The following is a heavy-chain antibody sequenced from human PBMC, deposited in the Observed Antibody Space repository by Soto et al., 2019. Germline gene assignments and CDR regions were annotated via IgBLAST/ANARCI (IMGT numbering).Heavy chain of an antibody. CDR2: ISAYNGNT. J-gene: IGHJ6*02. CDR3: ARQGYCSSTSCRHYYYYGMDV. Sequence: QVQLVQSGAEVKKPGASVKVSCKASGYTFSSYGISWVRQAPGQGLEWMGWISAYNGNTNYAQKLQGRVTMTTDTYTSTAYMELGSLRSDDTAVYYCARQGYCSSTSCRHYYYYGMDVWGQGTTVTVSS. D-gene: IGHD2-2*01. V-gene: IGHV1-18*01. CDR1: GYTFSSYG.